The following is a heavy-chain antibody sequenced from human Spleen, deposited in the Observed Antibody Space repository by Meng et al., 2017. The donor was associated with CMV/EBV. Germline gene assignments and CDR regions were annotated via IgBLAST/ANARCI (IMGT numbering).Heavy chain of an antibody. CDR3: AREFSSSSYVGFDY. CDR2: ISYDGSTK. D-gene: IGHD6-13*01. J-gene: IGHJ4*02. Sequence: GGSLRLSCAASGFTFSTYAMHWVRQAPGKGLEWVAVISYDGSTKYYADSVKGRFTISRDNSKNSLYLQMNSLRAEDTAGYYCAREFSSSSYVGFDYWGQGTLVTVSS. CDR1: GFTFSTYA. V-gene: IGHV3-30-3*01.